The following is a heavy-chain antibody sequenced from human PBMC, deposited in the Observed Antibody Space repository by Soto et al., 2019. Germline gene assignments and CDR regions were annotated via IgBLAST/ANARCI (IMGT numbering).Heavy chain of an antibody. CDR1: GGSTSSSIYY. J-gene: IGHJ5*02. Sequence: SETLSLTCTVSGGSTSSSIYYWGWIRQPPGRGLEWVGSIYYSGSTYYNPPLKSRVAISVDTSKNQFSLQLSSVTAADTAVYYCARHGDYYDTRGYYDLWGQGTLVTVSS. CDR2: IYYSGST. V-gene: IGHV4-39*01. D-gene: IGHD3-22*01. CDR3: ARHGDYYDTRGYYDL.